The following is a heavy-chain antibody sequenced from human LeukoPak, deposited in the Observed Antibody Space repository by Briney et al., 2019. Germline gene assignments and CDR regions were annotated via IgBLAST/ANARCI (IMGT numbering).Heavy chain of an antibody. Sequence: ASVKVSCKASGYTFTSYDINWVRQATGQGLEWMGWMNPNSGGTNYAQKFQGRVTMTRDTSISTAYMELSRLRSDDTAVYYCARVRYSSPYDYFDYWGQGTLVTVSS. V-gene: IGHV1-2*02. D-gene: IGHD3-9*01. CDR3: ARVRYSSPYDYFDY. CDR1: GYTFTSYD. J-gene: IGHJ4*02. CDR2: MNPNSGGT.